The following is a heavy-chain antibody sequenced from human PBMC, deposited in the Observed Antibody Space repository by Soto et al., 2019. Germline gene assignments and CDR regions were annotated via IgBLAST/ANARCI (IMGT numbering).Heavy chain of an antibody. CDR2: MNPNSGNT. CDR1: GYTFTSYD. Sequence: QVQLVQSGAEVKKPGASVKVSCKASGYTFTSYDINWVRQATGQGLEWMGWMNPNSGNTAYAQKFQGRPDSTRNTSISTAYMELSSLRSEETAVYYCARAWVGRLPAPWGQGTLVTVSS. D-gene: IGHD3-10*01. J-gene: IGHJ5*02. V-gene: IGHV1-8*01. CDR3: ARAWVGRLPAP.